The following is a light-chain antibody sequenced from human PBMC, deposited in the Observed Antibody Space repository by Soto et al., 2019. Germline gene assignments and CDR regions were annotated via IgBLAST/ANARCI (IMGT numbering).Light chain of an antibody. CDR1: QSISTW. CDR2: RAS. Sequence: DIQMTQSPSTLSAFVGDRVSVTCRASQSISTWLAWYQQKPGQAPKLLIYRASSLQSGVPSRFSGSGSGTEFTLTISSLQTDDLATYYCLQYDNYWTFGQGTKVVIK. V-gene: IGKV1-5*03. J-gene: IGKJ1*01. CDR3: LQYDNYWT.